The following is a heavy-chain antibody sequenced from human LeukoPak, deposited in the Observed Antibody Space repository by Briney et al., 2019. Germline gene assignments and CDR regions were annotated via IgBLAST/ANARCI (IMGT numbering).Heavy chain of an antibody. D-gene: IGHD2-2*01. Sequence: GGSLRLSCAASGFTFDDYAMHWVRQAPGKGLEWVAIIWYDGSNKYYADSVKGRFTISRDNSKNTLYLQMNSLRAEDTAVYYCARERCSSTNCYGAANWFDPWGQGTLVTVSS. CDR1: GFTFDDYA. J-gene: IGHJ5*02. CDR3: ARERCSSTNCYGAANWFDP. CDR2: IWYDGSNK. V-gene: IGHV3-33*08.